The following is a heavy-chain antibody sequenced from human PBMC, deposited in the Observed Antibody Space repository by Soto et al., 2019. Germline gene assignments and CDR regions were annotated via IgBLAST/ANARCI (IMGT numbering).Heavy chain of an antibody. J-gene: IGHJ6*02. D-gene: IGHD4-17*01. CDR1: GFTFSSNG. V-gene: IGHV3-30*18. CDR2: ISYDGSNK. Sequence: PGGSLRLTCVASGFTFSSNGMHWVRQAPGKGLEWVAVISYDGSNKYYADSVKGRFTISRDNSKNTLYLQMNSLRAEDTAVYYCAKDSAGRGYGGNLPHYYYGMDVWGQGTTVTVSS. CDR3: AKDSAGRGYGGNLPHYYYGMDV.